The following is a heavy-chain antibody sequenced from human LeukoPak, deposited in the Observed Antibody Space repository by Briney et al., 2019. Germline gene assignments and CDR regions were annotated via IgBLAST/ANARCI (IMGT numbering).Heavy chain of an antibody. D-gene: IGHD3-16*01. Sequence: SETLSLTCTVSGGSISSSSYYWGWIRQPPGKGLEWIGSIYYSGITYQNPSLKSRVTISVDTSKDQFSLKLSSATAADTAVYYCARETSQKGAHYMDVWGKGTTVTISS. J-gene: IGHJ6*03. CDR2: IYYSGIT. CDR3: ARETSQKGAHYMDV. V-gene: IGHV4-39*02. CDR1: GGSISSSSYY.